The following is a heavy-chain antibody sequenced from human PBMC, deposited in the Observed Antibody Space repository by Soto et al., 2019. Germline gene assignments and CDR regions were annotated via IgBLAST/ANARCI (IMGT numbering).Heavy chain of an antibody. V-gene: IGHV2-5*02. CDR3: AHRNQQWRFDWFDP. J-gene: IGHJ5*02. CDR2: IYWDDDK. Sequence: QITLKESGPTLVKPTQTLTLTCTFSGFSLSTSGVGVGWIRQPPGKALEWLALIYWDDDKRYSPSLKSRLTIPTDTSKNQVVLTMTNMDPVDTATYYCAHRNQQWRFDWFDPWGQGTLVTVSS. D-gene: IGHD6-19*01. CDR1: GFSLSTSGVG.